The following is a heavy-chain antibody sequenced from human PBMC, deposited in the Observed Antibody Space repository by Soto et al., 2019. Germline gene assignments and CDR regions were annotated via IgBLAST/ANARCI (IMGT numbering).Heavy chain of an antibody. V-gene: IGHV3-23*01. Sequence: GGSLRLSCAASGFTFSSYAMSWVRQAPGKGLEWVSAISGSGGSTYYADSVKGRFTISRDNSKNTLYLQMNSLRAEDTAVYYCAKDHGWAVAGLNWFDPWGQGTLVTVSS. D-gene: IGHD6-19*01. J-gene: IGHJ5*02. CDR1: GFTFSSYA. CDR2: ISGSGGST. CDR3: AKDHGWAVAGLNWFDP.